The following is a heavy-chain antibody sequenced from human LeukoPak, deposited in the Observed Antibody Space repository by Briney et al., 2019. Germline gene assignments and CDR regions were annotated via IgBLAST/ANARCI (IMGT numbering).Heavy chain of an antibody. V-gene: IGHV1-46*01. CDR2: INPSGGST. D-gene: IGHD3-22*01. CDR1: GYTFTSYY. J-gene: IGHJ4*02. Sequence: ASVKVSCKASGYTFTSYYMHWVRQAPGQGLEWMGIINPSGGSTSYAQKFQGRVTMTRDTSTSTVYMELSSLRSGDTAVYYCARDPKYYDSSGYELDYWGQGTLVTVSS. CDR3: ARDPKYYDSSGYELDY.